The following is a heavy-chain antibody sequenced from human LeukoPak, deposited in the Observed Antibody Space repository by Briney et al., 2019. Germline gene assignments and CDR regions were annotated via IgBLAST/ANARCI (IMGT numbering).Heavy chain of an antibody. CDR1: GYTFTSYG. CDR3: ARGASYVILTGYSYFDY. V-gene: IGHV1-18*01. D-gene: IGHD3-9*01. J-gene: IGHJ4*02. CDR2: ISTHNGNT. Sequence: ASVKVSCKASGYTFTSYGISWVRQAPGQGLEWMGWISTHNGNTNYAQKLQGRVTMTTDISTSTAYMELRSLRSDDTAVYYCARGASYVILTGYSYFDYWGQGTLVTVSS.